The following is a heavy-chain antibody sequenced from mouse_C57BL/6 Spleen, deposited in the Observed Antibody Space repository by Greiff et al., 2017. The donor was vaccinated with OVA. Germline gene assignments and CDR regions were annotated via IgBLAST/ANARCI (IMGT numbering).Heavy chain of an antibody. CDR3: ARDRYYGSSYDYFDD. V-gene: IGHV5-4*01. J-gene: IGHJ2*01. Sequence: EVQRVESGGGLVKPGGSLKLSCAASGFTFSSYAMSWVRQTPEKRLEWVATISDGGSYTYYPDNVKGRFTISRDNAKNNLYLQMSHLKSEDTAMYYCARDRYYGSSYDYFDDWGQGTTLTVSS. CDR2: ISDGGSYT. CDR1: GFTFSSYA. D-gene: IGHD1-1*01.